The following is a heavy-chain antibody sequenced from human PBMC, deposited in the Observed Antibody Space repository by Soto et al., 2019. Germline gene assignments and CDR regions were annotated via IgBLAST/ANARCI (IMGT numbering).Heavy chain of an antibody. CDR2: VSTNEKNT. J-gene: IGHJ4*02. D-gene: IGHD5-12*01. V-gene: IGHV3-64*04. Sequence: GGSLRLSCSASGFVFIDFAIHWVRQAPGKALEYVSVVSTNEKNTYYADSVKGRFSISRDNRKNAVHLQMTSLRSEDTAVYYCARNTVARGFDYWGQGTLVTVYS. CDR1: GFVFIDFA. CDR3: ARNTVARGFDY.